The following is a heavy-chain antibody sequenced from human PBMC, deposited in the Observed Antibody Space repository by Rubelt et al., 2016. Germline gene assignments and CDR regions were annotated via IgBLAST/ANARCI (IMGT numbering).Heavy chain of an antibody. D-gene: IGHD1-26*01. CDR1: GFTFSSYA. CDR3: AKVGGGRVGAFDY. Sequence: EVQLLESGGGLVQPGGSLRLSCAASGFTFSSYAMSWVRQAPGKGLEWVSAISGSGGSTYYADSVKGRLTISGDNSKNTLFLQMNSLRAEDTAVYYCAKVGGGRVGAFDYWGQGTLVTVSS. J-gene: IGHJ4*02. V-gene: IGHV3-23*01. CDR2: ISGSGGST.